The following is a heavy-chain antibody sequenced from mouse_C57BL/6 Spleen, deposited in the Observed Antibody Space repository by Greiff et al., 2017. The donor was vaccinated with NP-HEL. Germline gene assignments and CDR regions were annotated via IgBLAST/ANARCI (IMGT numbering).Heavy chain of an antibody. CDR3: ARKIYYGNYDYAMDY. CDR1: GYTFTSYG. V-gene: IGHV1-81*01. CDR2: IYPRSGNT. Sequence: VQLQQSGAELARPGASVKLSCKASGYTFTSYGISWVKQRTGQGLEWIGEIYPRSGNTYYNEKFKGKATLTADKSSSTAYMELRSLTSEDSAVYFCARKIYYGNYDYAMDYWGQGTSVTVSS. J-gene: IGHJ4*01. D-gene: IGHD2-1*01.